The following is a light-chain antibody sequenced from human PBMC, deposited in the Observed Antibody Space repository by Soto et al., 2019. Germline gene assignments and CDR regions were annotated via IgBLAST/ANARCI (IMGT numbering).Light chain of an antibody. CDR1: QSISIY. CDR3: QHRYSWPLT. CDR2: DAS. V-gene: IGKV3-11*01. Sequence: EIVLTQSPATLSLSPGERATLSCRASQSISIYLAWYQHKPGQAPRLLIYDASNRATGIPARFSGSGSGTDFTLTISSLEPEDFAVYYCQHRYSWPLTFGGGIRVEIK. J-gene: IGKJ4*01.